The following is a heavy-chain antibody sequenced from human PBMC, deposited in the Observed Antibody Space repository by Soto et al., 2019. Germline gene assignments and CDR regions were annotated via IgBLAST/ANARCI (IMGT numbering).Heavy chain of an antibody. CDR3: ARRGIVLVPAAPDY. V-gene: IGHV4-39*01. J-gene: IGHJ4*02. CDR2: IYYSGST. D-gene: IGHD2-2*01. CDR1: GGSISSYY. Sequence: SETLSLTCTVSGGSISSYYWTWIRQPPGKGLEWIGSIYYSGSTYYNPSLKSRVTISVDTSKNQFSLKLSSVTAADTAVYYCARRGIVLVPAAPDYWGQGTLVTVSS.